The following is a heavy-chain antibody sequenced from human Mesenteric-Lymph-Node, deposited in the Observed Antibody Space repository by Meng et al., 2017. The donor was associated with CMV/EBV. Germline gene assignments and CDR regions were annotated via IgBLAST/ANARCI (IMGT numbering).Heavy chain of an antibody. CDR2: SIPILGIA. Sequence: SVKVSCKASGYTFTSYGISWVRQAPGQGLEWMGWSIPILGIANYAQKFQGRVTITADKSTSTAYMELSSLRSEDTAVYYCARAEYSYGYEGVGGLSRNYYYYGMDVWGQGTTVTVSS. V-gene: IGHV1-69*10. J-gene: IGHJ6*02. CDR1: GYTFTSYG. D-gene: IGHD5-18*01. CDR3: ARAEYSYGYEGVGGLSRNYYYYGMDV.